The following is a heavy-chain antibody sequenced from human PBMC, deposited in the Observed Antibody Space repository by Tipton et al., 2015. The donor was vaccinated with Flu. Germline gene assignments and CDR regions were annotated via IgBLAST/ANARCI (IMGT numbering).Heavy chain of an antibody. CDR3: ARGMNSGLVDV. D-gene: IGHD2/OR15-2a*01. Sequence: SLRLSCAASGFSVRNNWMHWVRQAPGKGLEYVSVISTNGDNTYYADSVKGRFTISRDNSKNTLYLQMGSLRADDMAVYYCARGMNSGLVDVWGQGTTVTVSS. J-gene: IGHJ6*02. CDR2: ISTNGDNT. V-gene: IGHV3-64*02. CDR1: GFSVRNNW.